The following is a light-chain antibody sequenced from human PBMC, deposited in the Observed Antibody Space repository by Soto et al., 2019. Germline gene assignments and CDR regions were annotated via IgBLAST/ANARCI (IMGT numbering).Light chain of an antibody. CDR3: QQRSNWHPIT. V-gene: IGKV1-5*01. CDR2: DAS. Sequence: IQMTQSPSTLSASLGDRVTITCRASQSISSCLAWYQQKPGKAPKLLIYDASSLESGVPSRFSGSGSGTDFTLTISSLEHEDFAVYYCQQRSNWHPITFGQGTRLEIK. J-gene: IGKJ5*01. CDR1: QSISSC.